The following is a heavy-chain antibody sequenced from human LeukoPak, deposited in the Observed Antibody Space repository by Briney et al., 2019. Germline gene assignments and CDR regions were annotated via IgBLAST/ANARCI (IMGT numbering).Heavy chain of an antibody. CDR1: GGTFSSYA. V-gene: IGHV1-69*04. CDR3: ARDLITPYGGKYYYYGMDV. J-gene: IGHJ6*02. CDR2: IIPILGIA. D-gene: IGHD3-16*01. Sequence: SVKVSCKASGGTFSSYAISWVRQAPGQGLEWMGRIIPILGIANYAQKFQGRVTITADKSTSTAYMELSSLRSEDTAVYYCARDLITPYGGKYYYYGMDVWGQGTTVTVSS.